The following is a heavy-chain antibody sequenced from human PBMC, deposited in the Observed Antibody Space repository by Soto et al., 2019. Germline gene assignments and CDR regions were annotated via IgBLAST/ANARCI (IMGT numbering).Heavy chain of an antibody. CDR2: SSWHSDDR. CDR3: VKKNEFDFDY. Sequence: EVQLVESGGGLVQPGRSLRLSCAAYGFIFDDYAMHWVRQVPGKGLEWVSGSSWHSDDRAYADSVKGRFTISRDNAQTALYLQINSLRAEDTACYNCVKKNEFDFDYWGKGTLVTVSS. J-gene: IGHJ4*01. D-gene: IGHD1-1*01. V-gene: IGHV3-9*01. CDR1: GFIFDDYA.